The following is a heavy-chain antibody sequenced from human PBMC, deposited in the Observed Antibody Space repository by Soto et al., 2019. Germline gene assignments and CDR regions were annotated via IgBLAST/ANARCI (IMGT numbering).Heavy chain of an antibody. D-gene: IGHD1-26*01. CDR1: GFTFSNYA. CDR3: ARGAFRAGRWFDP. V-gene: IGHV3-23*01. J-gene: IGHJ5*02. CDR2: ISASDGST. Sequence: PGGSLRLSCAASGFTFSNYAMSWVRQAPGKGLEWVSDISASDGSTYYADSVKGRFTISRDNSKNTLYLQMNSLRSEDTAVYYCARGAFRAGRWFDPWGQGTLVTVSS.